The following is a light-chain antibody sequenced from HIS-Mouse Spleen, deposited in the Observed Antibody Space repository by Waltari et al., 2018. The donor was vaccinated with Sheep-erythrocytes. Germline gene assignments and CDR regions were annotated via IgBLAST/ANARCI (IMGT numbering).Light chain of an antibody. CDR1: KLGDKY. V-gene: IGLV3-1*01. CDR2: QDS. Sequence: SYELTQPPSVSVSPGQPASITCSGDKLGDKYACWYQQKPGHSPVLVIYQDSKRPSGIPERFSGSNSGNTATLTISGTQAMDEADYYCQAWDSSTYVFGTGTKVTVL. J-gene: IGLJ1*01. CDR3: QAWDSSTYV.